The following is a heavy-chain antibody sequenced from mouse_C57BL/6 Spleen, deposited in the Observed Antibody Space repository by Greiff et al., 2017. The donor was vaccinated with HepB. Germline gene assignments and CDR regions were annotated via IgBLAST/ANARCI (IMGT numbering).Heavy chain of an antibody. J-gene: IGHJ4*01. V-gene: IGHV1-69*01. CDR2: IDPSDSYT. CDR3: ARGPGLDAMDY. D-gene: IGHD3-3*01. CDR1: GYTFTSYW. Sequence: QVQLQQPGAELVMPGASVKLSCKASGYTFTSYWMHWVKQRPGQGLEWIGEIDPSDSYTNYNQKFKGKSTLTVDKSSSTAYMQLSSLTSEDSAVYYCARGPGLDAMDYWGQGTSVTVSS.